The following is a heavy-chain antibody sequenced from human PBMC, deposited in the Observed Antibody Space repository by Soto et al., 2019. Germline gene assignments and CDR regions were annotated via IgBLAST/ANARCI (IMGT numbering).Heavy chain of an antibody. Sequence: QVQLQESGPGLVKPSQTLSLTCTVSGGSISSGGYYWSWIRQHPGKDLEWIGYIYYSGSTYYNPSLKSRVTISVDTSKNRFSLKLSSVTAADTAVYYCALIAAAVDDRGYYFDYWGQGSLVTVSS. D-gene: IGHD6-13*01. J-gene: IGHJ4*02. CDR3: ALIAAAVDDRGYYFDY. CDR2: IYYSGST. V-gene: IGHV4-31*03. CDR1: GGSISSGGYY.